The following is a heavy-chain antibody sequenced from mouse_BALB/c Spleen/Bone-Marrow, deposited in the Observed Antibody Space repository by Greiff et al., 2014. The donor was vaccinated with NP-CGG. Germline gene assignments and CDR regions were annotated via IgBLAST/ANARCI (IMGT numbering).Heavy chain of an antibody. Sequence: QVQLQQSGAELAKPGASVKMSYKASGYTFTSYWMHWVKQRPGQGLEWIGYINPSTGYTEYNQKFKDKATLTADKSSSTAYMQLSSLTSEDSAVYYCERSGDYGQSDYWGQGTTLTVSS. D-gene: IGHD2-4*01. CDR2: INPSTGYT. J-gene: IGHJ2*01. CDR3: ERSGDYGQSDY. V-gene: IGHV1-7*01. CDR1: GYTFTSYW.